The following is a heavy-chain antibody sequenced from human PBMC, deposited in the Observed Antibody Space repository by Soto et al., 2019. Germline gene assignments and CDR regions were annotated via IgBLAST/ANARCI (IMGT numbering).Heavy chain of an antibody. CDR2: IWYDGSNK. D-gene: IGHD4-17*01. CDR1: GFTFSSYG. Sequence: LRLSCAASGFTFSSYGMHWVRQAPGKGLEWVAVIWYDGSNKYYADSVKGRFTISRDNSKNTLYLQMNSLRAEDTAVYYCAREHGGSYYYYGMDVWGQGTTVTVSS. J-gene: IGHJ6*02. V-gene: IGHV3-33*01. CDR3: AREHGGSYYYYGMDV.